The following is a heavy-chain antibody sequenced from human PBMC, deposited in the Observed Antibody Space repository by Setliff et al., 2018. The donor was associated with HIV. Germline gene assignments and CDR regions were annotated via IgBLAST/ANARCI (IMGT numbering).Heavy chain of an antibody. V-gene: IGHV4-4*07. CDR3: ALLYPYSGYLGY. CDR2: IYSTGST. J-gene: IGHJ4*02. CDR1: GGSISNYY. Sequence: KTSETLSLTCTVSGGSISNYYWSWTRQPAGKGLEWIGRIYSTGSTNYNPSLKSRVTMSIDTSKNQFSLKLNSVTAADTAIYYCALLYPYSGYLGYWGQGTLVTV. D-gene: IGHD1-26*01.